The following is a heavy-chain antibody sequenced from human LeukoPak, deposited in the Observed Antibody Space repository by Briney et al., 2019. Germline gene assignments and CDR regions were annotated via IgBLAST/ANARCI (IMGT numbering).Heavy chain of an antibody. J-gene: IGHJ3*02. D-gene: IGHD3-9*01. CDR1: GFTFSSYG. CDR2: IWYDGSNE. CDR3: ARDHIGYDILTAPGAFDI. V-gene: IGHV3-33*01. Sequence: PGGSLRLSCAASGFTFSSYGMHWVRQAPGKGLEWVAVIWYDGSNEYYADSVKGRFTISRDNSKNTLYLQMNSLRAEDTAVYYCARDHIGYDILTAPGAFDIWGQGTMVTVSS.